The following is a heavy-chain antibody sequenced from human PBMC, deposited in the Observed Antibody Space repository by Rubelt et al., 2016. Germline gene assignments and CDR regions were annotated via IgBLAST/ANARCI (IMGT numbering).Heavy chain of an antibody. CDR2: IGTNAANT. Sequence: DVQLLESGGGLLQPGGSLRLSCAASGFTFSNYPMAWVRQAPGKGLEWVSTIGTNAANTYYADSVKGRFTISRDNSKNTLFLQMNSLTAEETAIYYCAKEYGSGWYEDWGQGTLVTVSS. V-gene: IGHV3-23*01. J-gene: IGHJ4*02. CDR3: AKEYGSGWYED. D-gene: IGHD6-13*01. CDR1: GFTFSNYP.